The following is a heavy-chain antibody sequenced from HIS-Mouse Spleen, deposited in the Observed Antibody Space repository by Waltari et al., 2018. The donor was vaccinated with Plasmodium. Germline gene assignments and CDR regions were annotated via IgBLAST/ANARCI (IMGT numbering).Heavy chain of an antibody. J-gene: IGHJ2*01. D-gene: IGHD3-9*01. V-gene: IGHV3-21*01. CDR3: AREDILTGYYNDYWYFDL. CDR2: IRRSSSYI. Sequence: EVQLVESGGGLVKPGGSLRLSCAASGFTFSSYSMNWVRQAPGKVGEWVTCIRRSSSYIYYADSVKGRFTISRDNAKNSLYLQMNSLRAEDTAVYYCAREDILTGYYNDYWYFDLWGRGTLVTVSS. CDR1: GFTFSSYS.